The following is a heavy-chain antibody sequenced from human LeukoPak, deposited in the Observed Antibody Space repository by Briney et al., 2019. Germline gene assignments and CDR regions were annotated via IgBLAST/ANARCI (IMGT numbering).Heavy chain of an antibody. CDR1: GFTFSSYA. CDR2: ISGSGGST. J-gene: IGHJ6*03. CDR3: ARSLRVRGVPDYMDV. V-gene: IGHV3-23*01. D-gene: IGHD3-10*01. Sequence: GGSLRLSCAASGFTFSSYAMSWVRQAPGKGLEWVSAISGSGGSTYYADSVKGRFTISGDNSKNMLYLQMNSLGAEDTAVYYCARSLRVRGVPDYMDVWGKGTTVTISS.